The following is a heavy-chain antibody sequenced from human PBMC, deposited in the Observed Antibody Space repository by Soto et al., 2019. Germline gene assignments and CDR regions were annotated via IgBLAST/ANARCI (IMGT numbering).Heavy chain of an antibody. Sequence: QVQLQESGPGLVKPSQTLSLTCTVSGGSISSGGYYWSWIRQHPGKGLEWIGYIYYSGSTYYNPSLKSRVTISVDTSKNQFPLKLSSVTAADTAGYYCARDGYGHAFDIWGQGTMVTVSS. CDR2: IYYSGST. D-gene: IGHD1-1*01. J-gene: IGHJ3*02. CDR3: ARDGYGHAFDI. CDR1: GGSISSGGYY. V-gene: IGHV4-31*03.